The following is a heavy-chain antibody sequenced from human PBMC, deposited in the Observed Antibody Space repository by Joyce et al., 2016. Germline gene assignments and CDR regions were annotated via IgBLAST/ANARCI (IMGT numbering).Heavy chain of an antibody. D-gene: IGHD1-1*01. CDR3: AGRKTDTDGFDI. V-gene: IGHV5-51*03. Sequence: EVQLVQSGAEVKKPGESLTISCKASGYSFTNFWIGWVRQMPGKGLEWMGIIYPGDSDIRYSPSFQGQVTISADKSISTAYLQGSSLKASDSAIYYCAGRKTDTDGFDIWGQGTMVTVSS. CDR1: GYSFTNFW. CDR2: IYPGDSDI. J-gene: IGHJ3*02.